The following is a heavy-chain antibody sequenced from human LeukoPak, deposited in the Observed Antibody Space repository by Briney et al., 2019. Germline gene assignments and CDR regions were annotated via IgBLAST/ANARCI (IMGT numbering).Heavy chain of an antibody. J-gene: IGHJ4*02. CDR3: AGYGGDWYPDS. V-gene: IGHV4-34*01. CDR1: GGFDIYY. CDR2: TTFRGKT. Sequence: PSDTLSLTCAVYGGFDIYYCTIVRQPPRRGLEWIGETTFRGKTNYSPSLKGRVTISVDRTTQQFSLKLTSVTVADTAVYYCAGYGGDWYPDSWGQGTLVIVSS. D-gene: IGHD2-21*02.